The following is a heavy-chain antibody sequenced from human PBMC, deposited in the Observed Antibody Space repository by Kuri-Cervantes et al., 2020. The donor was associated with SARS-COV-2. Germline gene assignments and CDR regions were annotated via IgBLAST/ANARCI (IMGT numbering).Heavy chain of an antibody. D-gene: IGHD4-17*01. V-gene: IGHV3-30*04. CDR3: ASSSPATVTYPFDY. CDR1: GFTFGHYA. J-gene: IGHJ4*02. Sequence: GESLKISCAVSGFTFGHYAMHWVRQPPGKGLEWLAVVPYDGNTQYYADSVKDRFTISRDNSKNTLYLQMNSLRAEDTAVYYCASSSPATVTYPFDYWGQGTLVTVSS. CDR2: VPYDGNTQ.